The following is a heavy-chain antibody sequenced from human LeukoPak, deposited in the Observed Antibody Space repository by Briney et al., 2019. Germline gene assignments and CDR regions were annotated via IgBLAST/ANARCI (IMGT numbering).Heavy chain of an antibody. CDR3: ARPLNYYYDSSGYYYGEVAFDI. V-gene: IGHV5-51*01. CDR1: GYSFTSYW. CDR2: IYPGDSDT. Sequence: GESLKISCKGSGYSFTSYWIGWVRQMPGKGLEWMGTIYPGDSDTRYSPSFQGQVTISADKSISTAYLQWSSLKASDTAMYYCARPLNYYYDSSGYYYGEVAFDIWGQGTMVTVSS. J-gene: IGHJ3*02. D-gene: IGHD3-22*01.